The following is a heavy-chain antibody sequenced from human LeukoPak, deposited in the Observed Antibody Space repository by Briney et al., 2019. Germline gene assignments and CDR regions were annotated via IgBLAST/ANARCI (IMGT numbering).Heavy chain of an antibody. J-gene: IGHJ4*02. V-gene: IGHV4-59*12. Sequence: SETLSLTCTVSGGSISSYYWSWIRQPPGKGLEWIGHIYYSGSTNYNPSLKSRVTISVDTSKNQFSLKLSSVTAADTAVYYCARVTNRGYCSGGSCYFDYWGQGTLVTVSS. CDR1: GGSISSYY. D-gene: IGHD2-15*01. CDR2: IYYSGST. CDR3: ARVTNRGYCSGGSCYFDY.